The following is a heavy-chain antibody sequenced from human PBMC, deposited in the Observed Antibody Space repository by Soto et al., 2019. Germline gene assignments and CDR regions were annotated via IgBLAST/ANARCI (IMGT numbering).Heavy chain of an antibody. D-gene: IGHD2-15*01. V-gene: IGHV5-10-1*01. J-gene: IGHJ6*02. CDR1: GYSFTSYW. CDR2: IDPSDSYT. CDR3: ARYPRSVVWSDYYYGMDV. Sequence: PGESLKISCKGSGYSFTSYWISWVRQMPGKGLEWMGRIDPSDSYTNYSPSFQGHVTISADKSISTAYLQWSSLKASDTAMYYCARYPRSVVWSDYYYGMDVWGQGTTVTVSS.